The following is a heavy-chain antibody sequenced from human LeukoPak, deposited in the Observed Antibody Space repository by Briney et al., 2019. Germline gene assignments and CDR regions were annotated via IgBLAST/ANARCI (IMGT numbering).Heavy chain of an antibody. Sequence: GRSLRLSCTASGFTFGDYSMSWVRQAPGKGLEYIGFIRTKDFGGTTEYAASVKGRFTISRDDSKSIAYLQIHSLKSEDTAVYYCSRDGLDYYGSGSYRGFDYWGQGTLVTVSS. CDR3: SRDGLDYYGSGSYRGFDY. CDR2: IRTKDFGGTT. V-gene: IGHV3-49*04. J-gene: IGHJ4*02. D-gene: IGHD3-10*01. CDR1: GFTFGDYS.